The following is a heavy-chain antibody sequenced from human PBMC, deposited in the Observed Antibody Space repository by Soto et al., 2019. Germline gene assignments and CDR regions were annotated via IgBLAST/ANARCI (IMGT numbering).Heavy chain of an antibody. CDR3: AKGEWELLPDAFDI. D-gene: IGHD1-26*01. V-gene: IGHV3-9*01. J-gene: IGHJ3*02. CDR2: ISWNSGSI. Sequence: GGSLRLSCTASGFPFDDYAMHWVRQAPGKGLEWVSGISWNSGSIGYADSVKGRFTISRDNAKNSLYLQMNSLRAEDTALYYCAKGEWELLPDAFDIWGQGTMVTVSS. CDR1: GFPFDDYA.